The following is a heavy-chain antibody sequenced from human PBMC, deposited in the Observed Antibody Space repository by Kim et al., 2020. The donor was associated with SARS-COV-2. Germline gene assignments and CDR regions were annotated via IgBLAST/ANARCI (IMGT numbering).Heavy chain of an antibody. CDR3: ARDCSGGSCYSAGLNWFDP. V-gene: IGHV1-69*13. Sequence: SVKVSCKASGGTFSSYAISWVRQAPGQGLEWMGGIIPIFGTANYAQKFQGRVTITADESTSTAYMELSSLRSEDTAVYYCARDCSGGSCYSAGLNWFDPWGQGTLVTVSS. CDR1: GGTFSSYA. J-gene: IGHJ5*02. CDR2: IIPIFGTA. D-gene: IGHD2-15*01.